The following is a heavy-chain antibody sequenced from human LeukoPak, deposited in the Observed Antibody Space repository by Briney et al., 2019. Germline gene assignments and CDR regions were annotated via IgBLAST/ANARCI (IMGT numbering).Heavy chain of an antibody. D-gene: IGHD3-22*01. J-gene: IGHJ4*02. Sequence: SETLSLTCAVSGGSFSGYYWSWIRQPPGKGLEWIGEINHSGSTNYNPSLKSRVTISVDTSKNQFSLKLSSVTAADTAVYYCARARWDYYDSSGYFGFGYWGQGTLVTVSS. V-gene: IGHV4-34*01. CDR2: INHSGST. CDR3: ARARWDYYDSSGYFGFGY. CDR1: GGSFSGYY.